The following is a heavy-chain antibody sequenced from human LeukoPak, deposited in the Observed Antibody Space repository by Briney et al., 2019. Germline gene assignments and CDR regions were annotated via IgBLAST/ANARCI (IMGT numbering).Heavy chain of an antibody. J-gene: IGHJ4*02. D-gene: IGHD6-19*01. CDR1: GGTFSSYA. CDR3: ARVPGFIAVAGMDY. CDR2: ISAYNGNT. V-gene: IGHV1-18*01. Sequence: ASVKVSCKASGGTFSSYAISWVRQAPGQGLEWMGWISAYNGNTNYAQKLQGRVTMTTDTSTSTAYMELRSLRSDDTAVYYCARVPGFIAVAGMDYWGQGTLVTVSS.